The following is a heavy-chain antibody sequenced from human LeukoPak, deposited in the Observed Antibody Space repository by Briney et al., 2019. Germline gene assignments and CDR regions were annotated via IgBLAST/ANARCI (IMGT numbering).Heavy chain of an antibody. CDR2: ISGSGGST. V-gene: IGHV3-23*01. J-gene: IGHJ2*01. D-gene: IGHD5-12*01. CDR3: AKDRVAHFFYWYFDL. Sequence: AGGSLRLSCAASGFTFSSYAMSWVRQAPGKGLEWVSGISGSGGSTLYADSVKGRFTISRDNSKKTVYLQMNSLRAEDTAVYYCAKDRVAHFFYWYFDLWGRGTLVTVSS. CDR1: GFTFSSYA.